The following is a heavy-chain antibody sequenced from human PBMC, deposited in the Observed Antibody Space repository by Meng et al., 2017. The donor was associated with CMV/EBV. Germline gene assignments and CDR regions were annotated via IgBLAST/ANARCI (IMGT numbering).Heavy chain of an antibody. V-gene: IGHV4-34*01. CDR3: ARRGVRQPPFSYNWFDP. CDR1: GGSFSGYY. Sequence: YGGSFSGYYWSWIRPPPGKGLEWIGEINHSGSTNYNPSLKSRVTISVDTSKNQFSLKLSSVAAADTAVYYCARRGVRQPPFSYNWFDPWGQGTLVTVSS. CDR2: INHSGST. J-gene: IGHJ5*02. D-gene: IGHD2-8*01.